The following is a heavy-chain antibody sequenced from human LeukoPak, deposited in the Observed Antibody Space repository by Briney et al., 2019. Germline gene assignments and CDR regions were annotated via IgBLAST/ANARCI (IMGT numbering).Heavy chain of an antibody. J-gene: IGHJ4*02. CDR1: GFTFSSYA. V-gene: IGHV3-30*04. D-gene: IGHD2-15*01. CDR3: ARSQGYCSGGSCRPNLDY. Sequence: PRGSLRLSCAASGFTFSSYAMHWVRQAPGKGLEWVAVISYDGSNKYYADSVKGRFTISRDNSKNTLYLQMNSLRAEDTAVYYCARSQGYCSGGSCRPNLDYWGQGTLVTVSS. CDR2: ISYDGSNK.